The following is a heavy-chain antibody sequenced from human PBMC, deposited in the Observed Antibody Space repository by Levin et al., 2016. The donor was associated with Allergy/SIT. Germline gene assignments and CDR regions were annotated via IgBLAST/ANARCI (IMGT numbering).Heavy chain of an antibody. V-gene: IGHV4-30-2*01. Sequence: SETLSLTCDVSGVSISSGDYSWNWIRQPPGKGLEWIGYIYHSGSTHYNPSLKSRVTISIDRSKNHFSLTLTSVTAADTAVYFCARGFSSGWTATYYFDSWGQGALVTVSS. J-gene: IGHJ4*02. D-gene: IGHD6-19*01. CDR2: IYHSGST. CDR3: ARGFSSGWTATYYFDS. CDR1: GVSISSGDYS.